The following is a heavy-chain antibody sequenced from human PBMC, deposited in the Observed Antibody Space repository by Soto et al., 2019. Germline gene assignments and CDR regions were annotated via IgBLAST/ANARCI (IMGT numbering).Heavy chain of an antibody. CDR1: GFTFSSYA. J-gene: IGHJ4*02. CDR3: AKDRNRWLRFDLGY. D-gene: IGHD5-12*01. V-gene: IGHV3-23*01. Sequence: EVQLLESGGGLVQPGGSLRLSCAASGFTFSSYAMSWVRQAPGKGLEWVSSITGSAGSTYYADSVKGRFTISRDNSNNTLYLQMNSLRAEDTAVYYCAKDRNRWLRFDLGYWGQGTLVTVSS. CDR2: ITGSAGST.